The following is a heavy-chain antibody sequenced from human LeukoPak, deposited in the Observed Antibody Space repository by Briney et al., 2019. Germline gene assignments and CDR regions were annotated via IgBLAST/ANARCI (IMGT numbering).Heavy chain of an antibody. CDR1: GYSFTNYD. V-gene: IGHV1-8*03. CDR3: ARDGRGSRSSWFDP. Sequence: ASVTVSCKASGYSFTNYDINWLRQATGQGLEWMGWMNPKSGDTDYSQKFQGRVFITRDTSINTAYMELSSLGSDDTAVYYCARDGRGSRSSWFDPWGQGTLVIVSS. CDR2: MNPKSGDT. D-gene: IGHD3-10*01. J-gene: IGHJ5*02.